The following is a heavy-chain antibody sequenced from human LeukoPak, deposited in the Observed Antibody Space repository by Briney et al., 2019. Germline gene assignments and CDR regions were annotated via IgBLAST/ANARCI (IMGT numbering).Heavy chain of an antibody. Sequence: GGSLRLSCAASGFTFRTYSMNWVRQAPGKGLEWISYISGSSNTIFYADSVKGRFTISRDNAKNSLYLQMNSLRAEDTAVYYCARDYNNYEIIFDSWGQGTPVTVSP. CDR1: GFTFRTYS. CDR2: ISGSSNTI. CDR3: ARDYNNYEIIFDS. D-gene: IGHD4-11*01. J-gene: IGHJ4*02. V-gene: IGHV3-48*04.